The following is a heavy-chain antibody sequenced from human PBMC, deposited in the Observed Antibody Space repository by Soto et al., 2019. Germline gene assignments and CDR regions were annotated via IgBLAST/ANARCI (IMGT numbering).Heavy chain of an antibody. CDR2: IYPGDSDT. D-gene: IGHD3-10*01. Sequence: GESLKISCKGSGYSFTSYWIGWVRQMPGKGLEWMGIIYPGDSDTRYSPSFQGRFTISRDNSKNTLYLQMNSLRAEDTAVYYCAKDRRSLWFGNYGMDVWGQGTTVTVSS. CDR1: GYSFTSYW. J-gene: IGHJ6*02. CDR3: AKDRRSLWFGNYGMDV. V-gene: IGHV5-51*01.